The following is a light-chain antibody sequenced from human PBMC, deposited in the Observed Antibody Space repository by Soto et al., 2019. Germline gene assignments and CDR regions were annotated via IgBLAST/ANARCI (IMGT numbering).Light chain of an antibody. CDR3: AAWDDSLNGVV. V-gene: IGLV1-44*01. CDR2: NDN. Sequence: QSVLTQPPSASGTPGQRVTISCSGSSSNIGRNNVNWYQQLPGTAPKLLIYNDNQRPSGVPGRFSGSESGTSASLAISGLQSEDEADYYCAAWDDSLNGVVFGGGTKLTVL. CDR1: SSNIGRNN. J-gene: IGLJ2*01.